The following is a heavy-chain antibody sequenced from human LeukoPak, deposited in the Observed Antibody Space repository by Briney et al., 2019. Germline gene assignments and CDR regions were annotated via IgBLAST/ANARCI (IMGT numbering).Heavy chain of an antibody. CDR3: AKLGDIYYDSSGYVDY. Sequence: PGGSLRLSCAASGFTFSSYAMSWVRQAPGKGLEWVSAISGSGGSTYYADSVKGRFTISRDNSKNTLYLQMNSLRAEDTAVYYCAKLGDIYYDSSGYVDYWGQGTLVTVSS. CDR1: GFTFSSYA. D-gene: IGHD3-22*01. V-gene: IGHV3-23*01. CDR2: ISGSGGST. J-gene: IGHJ4*02.